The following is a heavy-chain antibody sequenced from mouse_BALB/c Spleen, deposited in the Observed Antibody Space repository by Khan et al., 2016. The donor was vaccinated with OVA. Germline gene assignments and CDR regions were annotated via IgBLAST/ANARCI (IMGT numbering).Heavy chain of an antibody. V-gene: IGHV3-2*02. CDR3: AKKDYYDYDPFPY. Sequence: EVQLQESGPGLVKPSQSLSLTCTVTGYSITSEYTWNWIRQFPGNKLEWMGFISYSGNTRYNPSLKSRISLPRDTSKNQFFLQLKSVTSEDTATYYCAKKDYYDYDPFPYGGQGTLVTVSA. D-gene: IGHD2-4*01. CDR2: ISYSGNT. CDR1: GYSITSEYT. J-gene: IGHJ3*01.